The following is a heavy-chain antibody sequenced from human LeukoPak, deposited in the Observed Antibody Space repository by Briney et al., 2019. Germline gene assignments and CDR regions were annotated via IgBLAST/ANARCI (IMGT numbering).Heavy chain of an antibody. CDR2: IYYSGST. CDR3: ARRRWGLLFPFDY. D-gene: IGHD2-21*01. V-gene: IGHV4-39*01. Sequence: PSETLSLTCTVSGGSISSYYWGWIRQPPGKGLEWIGSIYYSGSTYYNPSLKSRVTISVDTSKNQFSLKLSSVTAADTAVYYCARRRWGLLFPFDYWGQGTLVTVSS. CDR1: GGSISSYY. J-gene: IGHJ4*02.